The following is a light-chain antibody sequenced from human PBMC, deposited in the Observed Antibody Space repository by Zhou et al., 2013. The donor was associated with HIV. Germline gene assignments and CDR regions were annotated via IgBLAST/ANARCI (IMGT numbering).Light chain of an antibody. J-gene: IGKJ2*03. CDR2: AAS. V-gene: IGKV1-16*01. CDR3: QQYNSYPMYS. Sequence: DIRMTQSPLSLSASVGDGVTITCRASQSISTYLNWYQQKPGKAPKLLIFAASSLQSGVPSRFSGSGSGTDFTLTISSLQPDDFATYYCQQYNSYPMYSFGQGTKAGDQT. CDR1: QSISTY.